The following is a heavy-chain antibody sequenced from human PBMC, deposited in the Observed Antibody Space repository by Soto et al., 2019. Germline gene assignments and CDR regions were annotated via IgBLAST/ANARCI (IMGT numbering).Heavy chain of an antibody. Sequence: ASVKVSCKLSGHTLTELSIHWVRQAPGKGLEGMGGCDPEGGEAIYAQKWHGRVTVTEDTVTDTAYMELSGLNSDDTALYYGATPSPLREGTITHVNFDFWGQGTPVTVSS. J-gene: IGHJ4*02. CDR1: GHTLTELS. D-gene: IGHD1-20*01. V-gene: IGHV1-24*01. CDR2: CDPEGGEA. CDR3: ATPSPLREGTITHVNFDF.